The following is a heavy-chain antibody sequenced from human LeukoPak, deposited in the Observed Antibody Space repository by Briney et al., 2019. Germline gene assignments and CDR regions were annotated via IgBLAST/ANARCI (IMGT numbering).Heavy chain of an antibody. V-gene: IGHV4-39*01. Sequence: PSETLSLTCTVSGCSISSSIYYWGWIRRPPGKGLEWIGSIYYSGSTYYNPSLKSRVTISVDTSKNQFSLKLSSVTAADTAVYYCARLIVYYAVGYWGQGTLVTVSS. CDR2: IYYSGST. J-gene: IGHJ4*02. CDR3: ARLIVYYAVGY. D-gene: IGHD3-10*01. CDR1: GCSISSSIYY.